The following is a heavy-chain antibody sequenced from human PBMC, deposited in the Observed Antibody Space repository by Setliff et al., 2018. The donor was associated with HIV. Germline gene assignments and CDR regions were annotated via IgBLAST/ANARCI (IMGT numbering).Heavy chain of an antibody. V-gene: IGHV4-30-2*03. Sequence: SETLSLTCAVSGGSISSGGYSWSWIRQPPGKGLEWIGSFHYSGSTSYNPSLRSRVTISVDTSKNQFSLKLSSVTAADTAVYYCARLLNYYGNWFDPWGQGTLVTVSS. CDR3: ARLLNYYGNWFDP. D-gene: IGHD3-10*01. CDR2: FHYSGST. CDR1: GGSISSGGYS. J-gene: IGHJ5*02.